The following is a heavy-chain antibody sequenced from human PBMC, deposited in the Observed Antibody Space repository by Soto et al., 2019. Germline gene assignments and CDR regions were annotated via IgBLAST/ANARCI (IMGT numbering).Heavy chain of an antibody. Sequence: GGSLRLSCAASGFTFSDYYMSWIRQAPGKGLEWVSYISSSGSTIYYADSVKGRFTISRDNAKNSLYLQMNSLRAEDTAVYYCARDNLAGYSSYYYYGMDVWGQGTTVTVSS. CDR2: ISSSGSTI. D-gene: IGHD5-18*01. V-gene: IGHV3-11*01. J-gene: IGHJ6*02. CDR1: GFTFSDYY. CDR3: ARDNLAGYSSYYYYGMDV.